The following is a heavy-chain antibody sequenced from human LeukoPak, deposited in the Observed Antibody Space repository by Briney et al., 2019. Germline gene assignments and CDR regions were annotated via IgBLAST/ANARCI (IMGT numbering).Heavy chain of an antibody. D-gene: IGHD3-16*02. CDR3: ARGLRSDY. CDR1: GYTFSNYD. Sequence: ASVKVSCKASGYTFSNYDINWVRQAPGQGLEWMGWMNPNSGRRVYAQKFQGMVTMTRNSSINTAYMELTSLRSDDTAVYYCARGLRSDYWGQGTLVTVSS. V-gene: IGHV1-8*01. CDR2: MNPNSGRR. J-gene: IGHJ4*02.